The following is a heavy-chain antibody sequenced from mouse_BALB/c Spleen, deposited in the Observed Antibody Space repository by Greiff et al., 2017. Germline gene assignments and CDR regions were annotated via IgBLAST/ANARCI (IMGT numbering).Heavy chain of an antibody. D-gene: IGHD1-1*01. CDR1: GFSLTGYG. CDR2: IWGDGST. Sequence: QVQLQQSGPGLVAPSQSLSITCTVSGFSLTGYGVNWVRQPPGKGLEWLGMIWGDGSTDYNSALKSRLSISKDNSKSQVFLKMNSLQTDDTARYYCARAPTYYGNAMDYWGQGTSVTVSS. J-gene: IGHJ4*01. V-gene: IGHV2-6-7*01. CDR3: ARAPTYYGNAMDY.